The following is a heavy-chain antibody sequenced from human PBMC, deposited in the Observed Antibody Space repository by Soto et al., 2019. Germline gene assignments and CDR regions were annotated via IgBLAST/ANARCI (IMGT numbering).Heavy chain of an antibody. D-gene: IGHD3-10*01. CDR1: GGSISSSNW. J-gene: IGHJ4*02. Sequence: SETLSLTCAVSGGSISSSNWWSWVRQPPGKGLEWIGEINHSGSTNYNPYLKSRDTISVDTSKNQFSLKLSSVTAADTVVYYCARGLWFGELPPPYFDYWGQGTLVTVSS. V-gene: IGHV4-4*02. CDR2: INHSGST. CDR3: ARGLWFGELPPPYFDY.